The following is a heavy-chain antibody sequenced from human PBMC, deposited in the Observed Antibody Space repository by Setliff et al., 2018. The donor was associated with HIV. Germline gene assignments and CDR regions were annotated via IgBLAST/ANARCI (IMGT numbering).Heavy chain of an antibody. D-gene: IGHD6-19*01. CDR2: IIPIFGTA. J-gene: IGHJ6*03. V-gene: IGHV1-69*13. CDR1: GGTFSSYA. CDR3: ARAAVAGLDPYYYYYYMDV. Sequence: VASVKVSCKASGGTFSSYAISWVRQAPGQGLEWMGGIIPIFGTANYAQKFQGRVTITADESTSTAYMELSSLRSEDTAVYYCARAAVAGLDPYYYYYYMDVWGKGTTVTVSS.